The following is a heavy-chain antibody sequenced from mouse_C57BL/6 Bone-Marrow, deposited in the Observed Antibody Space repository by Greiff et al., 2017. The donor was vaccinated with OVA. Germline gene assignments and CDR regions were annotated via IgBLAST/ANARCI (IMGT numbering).Heavy chain of an antibody. CDR3: ARDGYYDGY. V-gene: IGHV5-4*01. CDR1: GFTFSSYG. Sequence: EVKLVESGGDLVKPGGSLKLSCAASGFTFSSYGMSWVRQTPDKRLEWVATISDGGSYTYYPDNVKGRFTISRDNAKNNLYLQMSHLKSEDTAMYYCARDGYYDGYWGQGTTLTVSS. CDR2: ISDGGSYT. J-gene: IGHJ2*01. D-gene: IGHD2-2*01.